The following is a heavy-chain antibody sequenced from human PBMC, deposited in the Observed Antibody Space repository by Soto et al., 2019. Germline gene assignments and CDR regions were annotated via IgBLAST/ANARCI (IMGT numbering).Heavy chain of an antibody. V-gene: IGHV1-2*02. CDR2: INPNSGGT. J-gene: IGHJ4*02. CDR1: GYTFTGYY. Sequence: ASVKVSCKASGYTFTGYYMHWVRQAPGQGLEWMGWINPNSGGTNYVQKFQGRVTMTRDTSISTAYMELSRLRSDDTAVYYCARLTVPLDIVVLTAASYDCWAQRTLVTVSS. D-gene: IGHD2-2*01. CDR3: ARLTVPLDIVVLTAASYDC.